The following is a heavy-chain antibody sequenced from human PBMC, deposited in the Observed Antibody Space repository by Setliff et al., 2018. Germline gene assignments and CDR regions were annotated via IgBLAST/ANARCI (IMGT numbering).Heavy chain of an antibody. Sequence: GGSLRLSCAASEFTSSNYWMSWVRQAPGKGLEWVANIKQDESEKHYVGSVKGRFTISRDNARNSVYLQMNSLRAEDAAVYYCATSDWYAAFDHWDQGTLVTVSS. CDR1: EFTSSNYW. J-gene: IGHJ4*02. CDR2: IKQDESEK. V-gene: IGHV3-7*01. CDR3: ATSDWYAAFDH. D-gene: IGHD6-19*01.